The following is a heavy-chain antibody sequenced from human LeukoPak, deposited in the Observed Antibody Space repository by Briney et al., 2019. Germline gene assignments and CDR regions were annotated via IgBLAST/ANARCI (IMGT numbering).Heavy chain of an antibody. Sequence: PGRSLRLSCAASGFTVSSNYMSWVRQAPGKGLEWVAVIYHGGSKYYAGVVKVRFIISRDNYKNALFLQMNSMRAEDTAVFYCARSRLDAFDIWGQGTLVTVSS. CDR1: GFTVSSNY. CDR3: ARSRLDAFDI. D-gene: IGHD6-19*01. J-gene: IGHJ3*02. V-gene: IGHV3-53*01. CDR2: IYHGGSK.